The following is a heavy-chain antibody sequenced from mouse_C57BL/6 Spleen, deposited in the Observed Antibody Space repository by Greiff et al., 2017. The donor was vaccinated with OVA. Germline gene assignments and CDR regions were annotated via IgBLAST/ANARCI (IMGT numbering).Heavy chain of an antibody. CDR2: IHPSDSDT. D-gene: IGHD2-4*01. J-gene: IGHJ2*01. Sequence: VQLQQPGAELVKPGASVKVSCKASVYTFTSYWMHWVKQRPGQGLEWIGRIHPSDSDTNYNQKFKGKATLTVDKSSSTAYMQLSSLTSEDSAVYYCAIEGADYGVGYWGQGTTLTVSS. CDR1: VYTFTSYW. CDR3: AIEGADYGVGY. V-gene: IGHV1-74*01.